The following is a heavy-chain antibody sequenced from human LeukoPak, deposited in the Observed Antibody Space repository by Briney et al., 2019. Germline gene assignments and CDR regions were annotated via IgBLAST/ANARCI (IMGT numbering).Heavy chain of an antibody. D-gene: IGHD6-13*01. Sequence: PGGSVRLSCAASGFTFSSSAMSWVRQAPGKGLEWVSYISSSGATIYYADSVKGRFIISRDNAKNSLYLQMNSLRAEDTAVYYCARKDSSSWYFFDYWGQGTLVTVSS. J-gene: IGHJ4*02. CDR2: ISSSGATI. V-gene: IGHV3-48*01. CDR3: ARKDSSSWYFFDY. CDR1: GFTFSSSA.